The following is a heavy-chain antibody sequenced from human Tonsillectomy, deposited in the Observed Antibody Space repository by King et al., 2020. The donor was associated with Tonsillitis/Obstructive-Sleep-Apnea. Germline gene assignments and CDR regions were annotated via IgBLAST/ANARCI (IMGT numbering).Heavy chain of an antibody. J-gene: IGHJ6*03. Sequence: QLVQSGGGLVKPGGSLRLSCAASGFAFNNAWMSWVRQAPGKGLEWVGRIKKKTDGGTTDYAGTVKGRFTISRDDSKNTLYLQMNSLKSEDTAVYYCTTDGRFLEWFHYMDVWGKGTTVTVSS. CDR2: IKKKTDGGTT. V-gene: IGHV3-15*01. CDR3: TTDGRFLEWFHYMDV. CDR1: GFAFNNAW. D-gene: IGHD3-3*01.